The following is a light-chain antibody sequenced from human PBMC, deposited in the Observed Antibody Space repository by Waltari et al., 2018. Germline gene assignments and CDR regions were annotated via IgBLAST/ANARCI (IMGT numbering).Light chain of an antibody. J-gene: IGLJ2*01. CDR1: SSDIDRYHY. CDR2: DVT. CDR3: CSNAGSYEV. V-gene: IGLV2-11*01. Sequence: QSALTQPRSVSGSPGPSVPLPCPGTSSDIDRYHYVCWYQQHPCKAPKLLIFDVTVWPSGVPDRFSAPKSGNTASLTISGLQAEDEADYYCCSNAGSYEVFGGGTKLTVL.